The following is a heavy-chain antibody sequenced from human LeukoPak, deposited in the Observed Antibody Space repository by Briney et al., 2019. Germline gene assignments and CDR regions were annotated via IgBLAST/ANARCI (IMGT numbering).Heavy chain of an antibody. J-gene: IGHJ4*02. CDR3: AHTISSSWYPYYFDY. CDR1: GFSLSTSGVG. CDR2: IYWNDDT. Sequence: SGSTLVKPTQTLTLTCTFSGFSLSTSGVGVGWIRQPPEKALEWLALIYWNDDTRYSPSLKSRLTITKGTSKNQVVLTMTNMDPVDTATYYCAHTISSSWYPYYFDYWGQGTLVTVSS. V-gene: IGHV2-5*01. D-gene: IGHD6-13*01.